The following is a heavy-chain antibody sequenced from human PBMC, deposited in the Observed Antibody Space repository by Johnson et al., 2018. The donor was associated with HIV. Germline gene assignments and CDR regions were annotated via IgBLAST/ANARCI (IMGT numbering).Heavy chain of an antibody. CDR3: AKDGGGYGDYAYDAFDI. V-gene: IGHV3-30*04. D-gene: IGHD4-17*01. J-gene: IGHJ3*02. CDR1: GFTFSGYP. Sequence: QVQLVESGGGVVQPGRSLRLSCAASGFTFSGYPMHWVRQAPGKGLEWVAVISYDGSNKYYADSVKGRFTISRDNSKNTLYLQMNSLRAEDTAVYDCAKDGGGYGDYAYDAFDIWGQGTMVTVSS. CDR2: ISYDGSNK.